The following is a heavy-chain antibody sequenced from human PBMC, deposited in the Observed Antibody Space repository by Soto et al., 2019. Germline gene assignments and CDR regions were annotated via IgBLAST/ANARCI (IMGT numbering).Heavy chain of an antibody. CDR3: ARVASGSYDWFDP. V-gene: IGHV3-74*03. Sequence: EVQLVESGGGLVQPGGSLRLSCAASKFTFSRYWMHWVRQTPGKGLMWVSRINTDGSRTTYADSVKGRFTISRDNAKNTVFLDMNSLRAEDTAVYYCARVASGSYDWFDPWGQGTLVTASS. J-gene: IGHJ5*02. CDR2: INTDGSRT. CDR1: KFTFSRYW. D-gene: IGHD1-26*01.